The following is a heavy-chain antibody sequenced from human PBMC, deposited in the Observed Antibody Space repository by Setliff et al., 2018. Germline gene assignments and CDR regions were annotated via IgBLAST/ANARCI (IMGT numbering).Heavy chain of an antibody. Sequence: ASVKVSCKASGYTFTTYAMSWMRQAPGQGPEWMGWINTNTGNPSYAQGFTGRFVFSLDTSVSTAYLQISSLKAEDTAVYYCASPGATSAFDIWGQGTMVTVSS. CDR2: INTNTGNP. J-gene: IGHJ3*02. CDR3: ASPGATSAFDI. D-gene: IGHD1-26*01. CDR1: GYTFTTYA. V-gene: IGHV7-4-1*02.